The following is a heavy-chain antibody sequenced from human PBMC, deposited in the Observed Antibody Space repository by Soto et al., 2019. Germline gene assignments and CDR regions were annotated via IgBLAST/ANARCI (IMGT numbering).Heavy chain of an antibody. D-gene: IGHD2-8*01. J-gene: IGHJ4*02. CDR1: GGSISSYY. CDR3: ARCIST. CDR2: IYYSGST. Sequence: QVQLQESGPGLVKPSETLSLTCTVSGGSISSYYWSWIRQPPGKGLEWIGYIYYSGSTNYNPSLKSRVTISVDTSKNQFSLKLSSVTAADTAVYYCARCISTWGQGTLVTVSS. V-gene: IGHV4-59*01.